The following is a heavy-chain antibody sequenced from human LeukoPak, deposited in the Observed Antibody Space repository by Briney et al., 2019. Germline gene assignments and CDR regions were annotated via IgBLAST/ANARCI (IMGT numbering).Heavy chain of an antibody. D-gene: IGHD6-19*01. Sequence: AASVKVSCKASGYTFTIYYMHWVRQAPGQGLEWMGIINPSGGSTSYTQKFQGRVTMTRDTSTSTVYMELSSLRSEDTAVYYCARAKAVAVFDYWGQGTLVTVSS. CDR1: GYTFTIYY. CDR3: ARAKAVAVFDY. V-gene: IGHV1-46*01. J-gene: IGHJ4*02. CDR2: INPSGGST.